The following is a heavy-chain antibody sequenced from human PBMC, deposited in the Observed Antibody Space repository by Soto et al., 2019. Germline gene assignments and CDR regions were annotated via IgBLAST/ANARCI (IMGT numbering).Heavy chain of an antibody. CDR2: ISYDGSNN. CDR3: AKDAITYSSESYYPCDY. CDR1: GFTFSSYG. D-gene: IGHD3-10*01. V-gene: IGHV3-30*18. J-gene: IGHJ4*02. Sequence: QVQLVESGGGVIKPGRSLRLSCAASGFTFSSYGMHWVRQAPGKGLEWVAVISYDGSNNYDADSVKGRFTISRDNSKNTLYLQMNSLRAEDTAVYYCAKDAITYSSESYYPCDYWGQGTLVTVSS.